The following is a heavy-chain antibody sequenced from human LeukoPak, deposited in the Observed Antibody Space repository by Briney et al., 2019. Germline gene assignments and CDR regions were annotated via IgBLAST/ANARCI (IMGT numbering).Heavy chain of an antibody. CDR1: GGSISSSSYY. D-gene: IGHD3-10*02. J-gene: IGHJ4*02. CDR2: IYYSGST. Sequence: PSETLSLACTVSGGSISSSSYYWGWIRQPPGKGLEWIGSIYYSGSTYYNPSLKSRVTISVDTSKNQFSLKLSSVTAADTAVYYCASNVRGVDYWGQGTLVTVSS. V-gene: IGHV4-39*01. CDR3: ASNVRGVDY.